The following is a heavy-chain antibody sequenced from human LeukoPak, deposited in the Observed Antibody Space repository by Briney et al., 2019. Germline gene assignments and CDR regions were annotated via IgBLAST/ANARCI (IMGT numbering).Heavy chain of an antibody. CDR3: ARDRSAMVRGIFDY. Sequence: GGSLRLSCAVSGFTFSSYSMNWVRQAPGKGLEWVSSISSSSSYIYYADSVKGRFTISRDNAKNSLYLQMNSLRAEDTAVYYCARDRSAMVRGIFDYWGQGTLVTVSS. CDR1: GFTFSSYS. V-gene: IGHV3-21*01. D-gene: IGHD3-10*01. CDR2: ISSSSSYI. J-gene: IGHJ4*02.